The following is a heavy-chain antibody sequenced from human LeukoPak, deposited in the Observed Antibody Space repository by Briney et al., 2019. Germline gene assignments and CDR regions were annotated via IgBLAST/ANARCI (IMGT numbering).Heavy chain of an antibody. CDR3: ARDREAMDY. D-gene: IGHD2-2*01. V-gene: IGHV4-31*03. CDR2: IYYSGST. CDR1: GGSISSGGYY. Sequence: SETLSLTCTVSGGSISSGGYYWSWSRQHPGRGLEWIGYIYYSGSTYYNPSLKSRVTISVDTSKNQFSLELSSVTAADTAVYYCARDREAMDYWGQGTLVTVSS. J-gene: IGHJ4*02.